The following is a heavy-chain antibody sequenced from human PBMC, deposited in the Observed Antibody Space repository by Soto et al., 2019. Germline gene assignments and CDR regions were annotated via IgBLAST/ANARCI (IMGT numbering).Heavy chain of an antibody. CDR1: GYSFTSYW. CDR2: IYPGDSDT. D-gene: IGHD3-22*01. CDR3: ARPSYYDSSGYLFDY. J-gene: IGHJ4*02. Sequence: GESLKISCQGSGYSFTSYWIGWVRQMPGKGLEWMGIIYPGDSDTRYSPSFQGQVTFSADKSISTAYLQWSSLKASDTAMYYCARPSYYDSSGYLFDYWGQGTLVTVSS. V-gene: IGHV5-51*01.